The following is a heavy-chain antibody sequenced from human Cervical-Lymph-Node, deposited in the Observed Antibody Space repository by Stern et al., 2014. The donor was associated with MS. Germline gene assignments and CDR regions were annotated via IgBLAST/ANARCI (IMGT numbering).Heavy chain of an antibody. CDR1: GFSFSTSGVG. D-gene: IGHD3-22*01. Sequence: QVTLRESGPTLVKPTQTLTLTCTFSGFSFSTSGVGVGWIRQPPGKALEGLGLIYWDDDEHYSPSLRSRLTITKDTSKNQVVLTMTNMDPVDTATYYCARGPSDYDSAGYYYGFDYWGQGTLVTVSS. J-gene: IGHJ4*02. CDR3: ARGPSDYDSAGYYYGFDY. V-gene: IGHV2-5*02. CDR2: IYWDDDE.